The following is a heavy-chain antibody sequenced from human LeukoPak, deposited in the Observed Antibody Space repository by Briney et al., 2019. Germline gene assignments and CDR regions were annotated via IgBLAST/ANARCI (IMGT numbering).Heavy chain of an antibody. CDR2: IKTKSDGGPT. J-gene: IGHJ3*02. V-gene: IGHV3-15*01. CDR1: GFTFSNAW. Sequence: PGGSLRLSCVASGFTFSNAWMNWVRQAPGKGLEWVGHIKTKSDGGPTDYAAPVKGRFTISRDDSKNTLYLQMNSPKTEDTAVYYCTTNDAFDIWGQGTMVTVSS. CDR3: TTNDAFDI.